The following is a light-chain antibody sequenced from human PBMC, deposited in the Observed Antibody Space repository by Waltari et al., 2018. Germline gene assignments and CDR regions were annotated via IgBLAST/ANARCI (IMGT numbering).Light chain of an antibody. Sequence: EIVMTQSPAILSASPGERATLSCRASQSVSTNLAWYQQKHGQAPRLLIYGASTRATGIPDRFSGSGSGTEFTLTISSLQSEDFVVYSCQQYNDWPRTFGQGTKVEIK. CDR1: QSVSTN. V-gene: IGKV3-15*01. CDR2: GAS. J-gene: IGKJ1*01. CDR3: QQYNDWPRT.